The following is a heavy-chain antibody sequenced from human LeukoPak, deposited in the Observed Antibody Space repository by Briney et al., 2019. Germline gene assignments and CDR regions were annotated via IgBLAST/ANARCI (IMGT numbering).Heavy chain of an antibody. D-gene: IGHD2-2*01. CDR2: INPSGAGT. J-gene: IGHJ6*02. V-gene: IGHV1-46*01. CDR3: ARDMGLDCSSTSCLDYGMDV. Sequence: ASVEVSCKASGYTFTSYYMHWVRQAPGQGLEWMGIINPSGAGTSYAQKFLGRVTMTRDTSTSTVYMELSSLRFEDTAVYYCARDMGLDCSSTSCLDYGMDVWGQGTTVTVSS. CDR1: GYTFTSYY.